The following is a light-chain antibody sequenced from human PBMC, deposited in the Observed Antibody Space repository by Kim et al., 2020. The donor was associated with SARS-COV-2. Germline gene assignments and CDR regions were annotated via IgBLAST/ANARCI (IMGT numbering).Light chain of an antibody. V-gene: IGLV3-21*04. CDR1: NMGRQS. CDR3: QVWDSSSDHLV. CDR2: YDT. Sequence: PGKTATIACGGNNMGRQSVHWYQQKPGHAPVLVIYYDTNRPSGIPERFSGSNSGNTATLTISRVEVGDEADYYCQVWDSSSDHLVFGGGTQLTVL. J-gene: IGLJ2*01.